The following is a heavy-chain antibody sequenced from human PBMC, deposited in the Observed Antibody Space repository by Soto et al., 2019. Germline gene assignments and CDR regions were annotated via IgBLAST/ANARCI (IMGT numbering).Heavy chain of an antibody. CDR1: GFTVSSNY. CDR2: IYSGGST. CDR3: ARDLTYYYYGMDV. J-gene: IGHJ6*02. Sequence: PGGSLRLSCAASGFTVSSNYMSWVRQAPGKGLEWVSVIYSGGSTYYADSVKGRFTISRDNSKNTLYLQMNSLRAEDTAVYYCARDLTYYYYGMDVWGQGTTVTVSS. V-gene: IGHV3-66*01.